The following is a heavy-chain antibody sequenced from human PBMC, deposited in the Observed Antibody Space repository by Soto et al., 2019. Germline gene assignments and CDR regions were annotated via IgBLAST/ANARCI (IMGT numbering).Heavy chain of an antibody. V-gene: IGHV3-33*01. CDR1: GFTFSSYG. CDR3: ARGYCSGGSCVGTVDV. J-gene: IGHJ6*04. CDR2: IWYDGSNK. Sequence: GGSLRLSCAASGFTFSSYGMHWVRQAPGKGLEWVAVIWYDGSNKYYADSVKGRFTISRDNSKDTLYLQMNSLRAEDTAVYYCARGYCSGGSCVGTVDVWGKGTTVTVSS. D-gene: IGHD2-15*01.